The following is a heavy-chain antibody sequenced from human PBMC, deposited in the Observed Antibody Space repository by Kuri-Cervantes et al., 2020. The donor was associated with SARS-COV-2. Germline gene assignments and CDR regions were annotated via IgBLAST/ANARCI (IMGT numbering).Heavy chain of an antibody. V-gene: IGHV4-59*01. J-gene: IGHJ4*02. CDR1: GGSISSYY. Sequence: GSLRLSCTVSGGSISSYYWSWIRQPPGKGLEWIGYIYYSGSTNYNPSLKSRVTISVDTSKNQFSLKLSSVTAADTAVYYCARVTDDFWSGYYGPYFDYWGQGTLVTVSS. CDR2: IYYSGST. CDR3: ARVTDDFWSGYYGPYFDY. D-gene: IGHD3-3*01.